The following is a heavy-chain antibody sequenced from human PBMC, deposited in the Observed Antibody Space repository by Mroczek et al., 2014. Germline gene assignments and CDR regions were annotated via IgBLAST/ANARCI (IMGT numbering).Heavy chain of an antibody. V-gene: IGHV4-39*01. D-gene: IGHD2-2*02. CDR2: IYYSGST. CDR1: GGSISSSSYY. CDR3: ARVVGCSSTSCYTFDY. Sequence: QVQLQDRGPGLVKPSETLSLTCTVSGGSISSSSYYWGWIRQPPGKGLEWIGSIYYSGSTYYNPSLKSRVTISVDTSKNQFSLKLSSVTAADTAVYYCARVVGCSSTSCYTFDYWGQGTLVTVSS. J-gene: IGHJ4*02.